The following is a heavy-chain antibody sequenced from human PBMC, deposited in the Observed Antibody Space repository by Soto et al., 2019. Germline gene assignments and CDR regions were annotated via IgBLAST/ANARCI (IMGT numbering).Heavy chain of an antibody. J-gene: IGHJ6*02. CDR3: ARDGQARYYYYGMDV. D-gene: IGHD1-20*01. V-gene: IGHV1-18*01. CDR2: ISGYNGNT. Sequence: QVQVVQSGDEVKKPGASVKVSCKASGYTFTNYGFSWVRQAPGQGLEWMGWISGYNGNTKYAEKFQGRVTMTTDTATSTAHMDLRSLRSQDTAVYYRARDGQARYYYYGMDVWGQGTAVTASS. CDR1: GYTFTNYG.